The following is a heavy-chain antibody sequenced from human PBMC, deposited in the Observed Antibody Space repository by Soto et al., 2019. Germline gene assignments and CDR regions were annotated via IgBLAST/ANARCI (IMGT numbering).Heavy chain of an antibody. D-gene: IGHD5-12*01. V-gene: IGHV6-1*01. CDR3: ARESVDNNWFNP. CDR2: TYYRSKWYY. Sequence: SQTLSLTCAITGDSVSSNSAGWSWVRQSPSRGLEWLGRTYYRSKWYYEYAVSVRGRITINPDTSKNQYSLQLNSVTPEDTAVYYCARESVDNNWFNPWGQGTLVTV. CDR1: GDSVSSNSAG. J-gene: IGHJ5*02.